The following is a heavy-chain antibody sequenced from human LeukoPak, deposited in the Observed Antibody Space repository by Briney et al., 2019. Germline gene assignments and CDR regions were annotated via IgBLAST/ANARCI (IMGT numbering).Heavy chain of an antibody. CDR3: ARAPPTVTPWVNYGMDV. Sequence: GGSLRLSCAASGFTFSSYSMNWVRQAPGKGLEWVSSISSSSSYIYYADSVKGRFTISRDNAKNSLYLQMNSLRAEDTAVYYCARAPPTVTPWVNYGMDVWGQGTTVTVSS. J-gene: IGHJ6*02. CDR1: GFTFSSYS. V-gene: IGHV3-21*01. CDR2: ISSSSSYI. D-gene: IGHD4-17*01.